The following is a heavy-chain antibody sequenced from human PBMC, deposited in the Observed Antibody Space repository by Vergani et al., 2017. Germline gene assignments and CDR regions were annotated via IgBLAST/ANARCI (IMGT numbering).Heavy chain of an antibody. J-gene: IGHJ6*03. D-gene: IGHD1-26*01. V-gene: IGHV3-23*01. CDR1: GFTFSACP. Sequence: EVQLLQSGGGVIQPGGSVRLSCAASGFTFSACPMTWVRQAPGKGLEWVSAICARYPSTYYADSVKGRFTISRDNSKNMLYLQMNSLRAGDTAVYYCARDGWELLDYFYYMDVWGKGTTVTVSS. CDR2: ICARYPST. CDR3: ARDGWELLDYFYYMDV.